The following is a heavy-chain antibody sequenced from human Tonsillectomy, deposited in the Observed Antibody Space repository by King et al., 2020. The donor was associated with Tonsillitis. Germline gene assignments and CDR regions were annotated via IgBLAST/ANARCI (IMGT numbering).Heavy chain of an antibody. CDR1: GFTFSSYG. V-gene: IGHV3-30*18. CDR2: ISFDGNNK. CDR3: AKAEEGAYYYSGMDV. J-gene: IGHJ6*02. Sequence: VQLVESGGGVVQPGRSLRLSCAASGFTFSSYGMHWVRQAPGKGLEWVAFISFDGNNKYCADSVKGRFTIPRDNSKNTLFLRMNSLRAEDTAVYYCAKAEEGAYYYSGMDVWGQGTTVTVSS.